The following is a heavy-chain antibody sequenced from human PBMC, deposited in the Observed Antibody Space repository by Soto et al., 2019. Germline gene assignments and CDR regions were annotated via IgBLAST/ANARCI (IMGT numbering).Heavy chain of an antibody. D-gene: IGHD2-2*01. CDR1: GGSISSGGYS. CDR2: IYHSGST. V-gene: IGHV4-30-2*01. CDR3: ARLGGYCSGTRCYGFYGMDV. Sequence: SETLSLTCAVSGGSISSGGYSWSWIRQPPGKGLEWIGYIYHSGSTYYNPSLKSRVTISVDRSKNQFSLKLSSVTVADTAIYYCARLGGYCSGTRCYGFYGMDVWGLGTTVTVSS. J-gene: IGHJ6*02.